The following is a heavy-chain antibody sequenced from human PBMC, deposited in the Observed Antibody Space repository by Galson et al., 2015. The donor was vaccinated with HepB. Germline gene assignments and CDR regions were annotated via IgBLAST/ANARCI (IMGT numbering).Heavy chain of an antibody. CDR3: ARDVPGDGYINFDA. V-gene: IGHV3-7*01. J-gene: IGHJ4*02. CDR2: IKEDGSVR. CDR1: GFSFNSNW. Sequence: SLRLSCAASGFSFNSNWMTWVRQSPGKGLEWVANIKEDGSVRYYVDFVKGRFTISRDNSNNLLFLQMNSLRDEDTAVYYCARDVPGDGYINFDAWGPGSLVTVSS. D-gene: IGHD5-24*01.